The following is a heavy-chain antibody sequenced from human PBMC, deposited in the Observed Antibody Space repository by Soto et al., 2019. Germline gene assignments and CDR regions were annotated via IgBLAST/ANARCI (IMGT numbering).Heavy chain of an antibody. V-gene: IGHV4-34*01. D-gene: IGHD3-3*01. CDR1: GGSFSGYY. Sequence: SETLSLTCAVYGGSFSGYYWSWIRQPPGKGLEWIGEINHSGSTNYNPSLKSRVTISVDTSKNQFSLKLSSVTAADTAVYYCARGALTIFGVVTPGGRYWFDPWGQGTLVTVSS. J-gene: IGHJ5*02. CDR3: ARGALTIFGVVTPGGRYWFDP. CDR2: INHSGST.